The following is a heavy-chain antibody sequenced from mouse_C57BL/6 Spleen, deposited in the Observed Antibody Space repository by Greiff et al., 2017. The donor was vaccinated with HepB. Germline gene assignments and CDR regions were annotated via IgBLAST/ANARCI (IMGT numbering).Heavy chain of an antibody. CDR3: NYGSSGYFDY. CDR2: IYPRSGNT. V-gene: IGHV1-81*01. CDR1: GYTFTSYG. J-gene: IGHJ2*01. Sequence: VQLQQSGAELARPGASVKLSCKASGYTFTSYGISWVKQRTGQGLEGIGEIYPRSGNTYYNEKFKGKATLTADKSSSTAYMELRSLTSEDSAVYFCNYGSSGYFDYWGQGTTLTVSS. D-gene: IGHD1-1*01.